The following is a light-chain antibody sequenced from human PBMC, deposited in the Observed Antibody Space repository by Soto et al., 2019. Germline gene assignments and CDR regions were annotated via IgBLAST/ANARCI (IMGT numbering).Light chain of an antibody. J-gene: IGKJ4*01. CDR3: QQYSHWLT. V-gene: IGKV3-15*01. Sequence: EVVLTQSPATQSVSPGERATLSFRASQIINRNVAWYQQKPGQAPRLLIYGASTRATAIPARISGSGSGTEFTLTISSLQSEDFAVYYCQQYSHWLTFGGGTKVDI. CDR2: GAS. CDR1: QIINRN.